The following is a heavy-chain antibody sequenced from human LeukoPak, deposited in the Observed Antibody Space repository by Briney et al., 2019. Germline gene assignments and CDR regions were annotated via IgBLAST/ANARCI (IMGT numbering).Heavy chain of an antibody. V-gene: IGHV4-39*01. J-gene: IGHJ4*02. D-gene: IGHD4-17*01. CDR3: ASQDYGPVDY. Sequence: PSETPSLTCTVSGGSISSSSYYWGWIRQPPGKGLEWIGSTYYSGSTYYNPSLKSRVTISVGTSKNQFSLKLSSVAAADTAVYYCASQDYGPVDYWGQGTLVTVSS. CDR2: TYYSGST. CDR1: GGSISSSSYY.